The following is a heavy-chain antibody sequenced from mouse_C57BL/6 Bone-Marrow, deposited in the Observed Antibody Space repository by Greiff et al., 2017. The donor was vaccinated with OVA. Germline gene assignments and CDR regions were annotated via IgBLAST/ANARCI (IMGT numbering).Heavy chain of an antibody. V-gene: IGHV2-2*01. CDR3: ARLVAY. CDR2: IWSGGST. J-gene: IGHJ3*01. Sequence: VQLQQSGPGLVQPSQSLSITCTVSGFSLTSYGVHWVRQSPGKGLEWLGVIWSGGSTAYNAALISRLSISKDNSKSQVFFKMNSLQADDTAIYYCARLVAYWGQGTLVTVSA. CDR1: GFSLTSYG.